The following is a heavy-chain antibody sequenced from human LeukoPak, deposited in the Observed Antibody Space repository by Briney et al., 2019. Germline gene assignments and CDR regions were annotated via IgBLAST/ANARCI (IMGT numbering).Heavy chain of an antibody. Sequence: KPSQTLSLTCTVSGGSITSGTYYWTWLRQPAGKALEWVGYIKTSGTTDYNPSLKSRVAISVDTSKNQFSLKMSSVTAADTAVYYCARGGVTGTTNWFDPWGQGILVTVSS. CDR1: GGSITSGTYY. D-gene: IGHD1-7*01. CDR3: ARGGVTGTTNWFDP. V-gene: IGHV4-61*09. CDR2: IKTSGTT. J-gene: IGHJ5*02.